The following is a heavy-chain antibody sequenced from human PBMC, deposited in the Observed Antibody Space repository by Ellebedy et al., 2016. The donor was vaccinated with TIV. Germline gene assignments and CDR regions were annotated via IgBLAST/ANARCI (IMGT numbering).Heavy chain of an antibody. V-gene: IGHV3-33*01. CDR1: GFTFSHYG. D-gene: IGHD6-19*01. J-gene: IGHJ4*02. Sequence: GESLKISCAASGFTFSHYGMHWVRQAPTKGLEWVALIWNDGGESFHADSVRGRFTISRDNAKNSLYLQMNSLRAEDTAVYYCARRSGIPFDYWGQGTLVTVSS. CDR3: ARRSGIPFDY. CDR2: IWNDGGES.